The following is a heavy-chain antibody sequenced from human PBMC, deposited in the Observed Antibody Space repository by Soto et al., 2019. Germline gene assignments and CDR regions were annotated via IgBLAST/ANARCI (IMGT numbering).Heavy chain of an antibody. J-gene: IGHJ4*02. D-gene: IGHD2-21*01. CDR1: GGSISSYY. CDR2: IYYSGST. V-gene: IGHV4-59*01. Sequence: SETLSLTCTVSGGSISSYYWSWIRQPPGKGLEWIGYIYYSGSTNYNPSLKSRVTISVDTSKNQFSLKLSSVTAADTAVYYCAAFLVGAEGFYFYYWGRGTLGAVSS. CDR3: AAFLVGAEGFYFYY.